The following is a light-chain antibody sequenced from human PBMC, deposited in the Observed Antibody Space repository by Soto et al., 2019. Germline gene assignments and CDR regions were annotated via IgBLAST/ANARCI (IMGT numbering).Light chain of an antibody. CDR2: DAS. Sequence: DIQMTQSPSTLSASVGDRVAITCRASQNIGSRLAWYQQKPDEAPKLLIYDASSLGSGVPLRFGGSGSGTDFTLIISSLQLDDFATCYCPQCNTPFTFGGGTKVEIK. J-gene: IGKJ4*01. V-gene: IGKV1-5*01. CDR3: PQCNTPFT. CDR1: QNIGSR.